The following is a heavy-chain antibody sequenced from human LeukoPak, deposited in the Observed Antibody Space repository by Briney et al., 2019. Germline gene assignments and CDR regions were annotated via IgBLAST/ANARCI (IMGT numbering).Heavy chain of an antibody. CDR2: IYSSGST. CDR3: ARQTPPDSGSYFDWYFDL. CDR1: GGSISSGSYY. D-gene: IGHD1-26*01. Sequence: PSETLSLTCTVSGGSISSGSYYWSWLRQPAGKGLEWIERIYSSGSTNYNPSLKSRVTISVDTSKNQFSLKLSSVTAADTAVYYCARQTPPDSGSYFDWYFDLWGRGTLVTVSS. J-gene: IGHJ2*01. V-gene: IGHV4-61*02.